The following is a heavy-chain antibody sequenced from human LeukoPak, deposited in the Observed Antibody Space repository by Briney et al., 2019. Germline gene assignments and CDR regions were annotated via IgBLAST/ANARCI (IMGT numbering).Heavy chain of an antibody. V-gene: IGHV3-21*01. J-gene: IGHJ4*02. CDR2: ISSSSSYI. D-gene: IGHD5-24*01. CDR3: ARVYNGGPFDY. CDR1: GFTFSSYS. Sequence: PGGSLRLSCAASGFTFSSYSMNWVRQAPGKGLEWVSSISSSSSYIYYADSVKGRSTISRDNAKNSLYLQMNSLRAEGTAVYYCARVYNGGPFDYWGQGTLVTVSS.